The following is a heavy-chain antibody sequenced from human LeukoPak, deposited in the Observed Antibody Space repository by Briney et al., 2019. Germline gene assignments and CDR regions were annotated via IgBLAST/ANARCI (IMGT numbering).Heavy chain of an antibody. J-gene: IGHJ4*02. CDR1: GFTFSSYA. CDR2: ISYDGSNK. V-gene: IGHV3-30-3*01. CDR3: ATHYVGRGC. D-gene: IGHD3-10*02. Sequence: GGSLRLSCAASGFTFSSYAMHWVRQAPGKGLEWVALISYDGSNKYYADSVKGRFTISRDNSKNTLYLQMNSPRAEDTAAYYCATHYVGRGCWGQGTLVTASS.